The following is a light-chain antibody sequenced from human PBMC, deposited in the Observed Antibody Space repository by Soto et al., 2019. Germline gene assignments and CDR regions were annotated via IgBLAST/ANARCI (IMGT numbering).Light chain of an antibody. Sequence: DIQMTQSPSTLSASVGDRVTITCRASQSISSWLTWYQQKAGQAPKLLIYKASIVESGVPSRFSGSGSGTEFTLTISSLQPDASATYYCQQYSYFATFGQGTRVEGK. CDR2: KAS. CDR1: QSISSW. J-gene: IGKJ1*01. V-gene: IGKV1-5*03. CDR3: QQYSYFAT.